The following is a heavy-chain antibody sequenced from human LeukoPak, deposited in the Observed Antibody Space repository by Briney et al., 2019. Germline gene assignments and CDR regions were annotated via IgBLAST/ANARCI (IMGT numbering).Heavy chain of an antibody. D-gene: IGHD3-22*01. CDR3: AAARYYYDSSGLDY. V-gene: IGHV4-4*02. J-gene: IGHJ4*02. CDR1: GGSISSSNW. Sequence: SETLSLTCAVSGGSISSSNWWSWVRQPPGKGLEWIGEIYHSGSTNYNPSLKSRVTISVDKSKNQFSLKLSSVTAADTAVYYCAAARYYYDSSGLDYWGQGTLVTVSS. CDR2: IYHSGST.